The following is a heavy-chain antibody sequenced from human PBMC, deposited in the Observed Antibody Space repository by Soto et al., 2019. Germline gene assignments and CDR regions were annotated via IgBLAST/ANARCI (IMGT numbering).Heavy chain of an antibody. D-gene: IGHD5-18*01. CDR1: GGSISSSSYY. CDR3: ARGQDTAMVIFDY. V-gene: IGHV4-39*01. Sequence: SETLSLTCTVSGGSISSSSYYWGWIRQPPGKGLEWIGSIYYSGSTYYNPSLKSRATISVDTSKNQFSLKLSSVTAADTAVYYCARGQDTAMVIFDYWGQGTMVTVSS. CDR2: IYYSGST. J-gene: IGHJ4*02.